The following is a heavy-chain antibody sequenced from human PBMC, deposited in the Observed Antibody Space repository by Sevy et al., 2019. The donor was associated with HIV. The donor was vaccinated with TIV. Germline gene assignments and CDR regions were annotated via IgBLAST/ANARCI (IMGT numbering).Heavy chain of an antibody. Sequence: GGSLRLSCAASGFIFSGYGMSWVRQAPGQGLEWVSAISGSGGSTYYADSVKGRFTISRDNFRKTLYLQMNSLRAEDMAVYYGAKDRITAARFQHWGQGTLVTVSS. J-gene: IGHJ1*01. CDR1: GFIFSGYG. CDR3: AKDRITAARFQH. D-gene: IGHD6-13*01. V-gene: IGHV3-23*01. CDR2: ISGSGGST.